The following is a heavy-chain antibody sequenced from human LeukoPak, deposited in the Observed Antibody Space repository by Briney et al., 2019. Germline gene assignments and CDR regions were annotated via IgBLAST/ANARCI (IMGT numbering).Heavy chain of an antibody. CDR1: GFTFSSYS. CDR2: ISSSSSYI. CDR3: ARGGRWLQLET. Sequence: GRSLRLSCAASGFTFSSYSMNWVRQAPGKGLEWVSSISSSSSYIYYADSVKGRFTISRDNAKNSLYLQMNSLRAEDTAVYYCARGGRWLQLETWGQGTLVTVSS. J-gene: IGHJ5*02. V-gene: IGHV3-21*01. D-gene: IGHD5-24*01.